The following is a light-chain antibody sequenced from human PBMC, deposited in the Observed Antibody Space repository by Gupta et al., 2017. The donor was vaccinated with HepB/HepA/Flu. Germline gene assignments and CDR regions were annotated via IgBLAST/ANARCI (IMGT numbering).Light chain of an antibody. V-gene: IGLV1-40*01. CDR1: SSNIGAGYD. CDR3: QSYEVTLSGSYV. Sequence: ISCTGSSSNIGAGYDVHWYQQLPGTAPKLLICGNCDRHSGVPDRISGSKSGTSASLAITGLQAEDEADYYCQSYEVTLSGSYVFGTGTKVIVL. J-gene: IGLJ1*01. CDR2: GNC.